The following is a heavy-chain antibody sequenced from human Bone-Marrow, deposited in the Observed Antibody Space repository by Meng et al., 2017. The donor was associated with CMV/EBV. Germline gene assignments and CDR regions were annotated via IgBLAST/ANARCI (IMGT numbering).Heavy chain of an antibody. D-gene: IGHD1-26*01. CDR1: GFTFSSYS. V-gene: IGHV3-21*01. CDR3: ARAAWEVGAQYYFDY. CDR2: ISSSSSYI. J-gene: IGHJ4*02. Sequence: GGSLRLSCAASGFTFSSYSMNWVRQAPGKGLEWVSSISSSSSYIYYADSVKGRFTISRDNAKNSLYLQMNSLRAEDTAVYYCARAAWEVGAQYYFDYWARERWSPSPQ.